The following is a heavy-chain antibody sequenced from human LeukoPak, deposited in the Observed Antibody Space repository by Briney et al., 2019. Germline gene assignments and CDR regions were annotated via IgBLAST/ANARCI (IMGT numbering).Heavy chain of an antibody. CDR1: GGSFSGYY. J-gene: IGHJ4*02. CDR2: INHSGST. Sequence: KPSETLSLTCAVYGGSFSGYYWSWIRQPPGKGLEWIGEINHSGSTNYNPSLKSRVTISVDTFKNQFSLKLSSVTAADTAVYYCARRRYCSGGSCRGSFDYWGQGTLVTVSS. CDR3: ARRRYCSGGSCRGSFDY. V-gene: IGHV4-34*01. D-gene: IGHD2-15*01.